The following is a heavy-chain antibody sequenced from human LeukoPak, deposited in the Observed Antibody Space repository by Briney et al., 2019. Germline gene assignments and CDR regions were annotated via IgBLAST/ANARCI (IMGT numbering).Heavy chain of an antibody. Sequence: GSLRLSCTASGFTFDDYGMSWVRPAPGKGLEWVSGINWNGGSTGYADSVKGRFTISRDNAKNSLYLQMNSLRAEDTAVYYCARGQGYYDILTGYWPGDYWGQGTLVTVSS. J-gene: IGHJ4*02. CDR1: GFTFDDYG. D-gene: IGHD3-9*01. CDR3: ARGQGYYDILTGYWPGDY. CDR2: INWNGGST. V-gene: IGHV3-20*04.